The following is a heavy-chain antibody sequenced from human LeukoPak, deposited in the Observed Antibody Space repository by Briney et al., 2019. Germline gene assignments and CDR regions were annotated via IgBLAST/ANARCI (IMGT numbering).Heavy chain of an antibody. CDR3: ARDLVRGVIGYFDY. D-gene: IGHD3-10*01. V-gene: IGHV3-30*04. CDR1: GFTFSSYA. Sequence: GRSLRLSCAASGFTFSSYAMHWVRQAPGKGLEWVAVISYDGSNKYYADSVKGRFTISRDNSKNTLYLQMNSLRAEDTAVYCCARDLVRGVIGYFDYWGQGTLVTVSS. CDR2: ISYDGSNK. J-gene: IGHJ4*02.